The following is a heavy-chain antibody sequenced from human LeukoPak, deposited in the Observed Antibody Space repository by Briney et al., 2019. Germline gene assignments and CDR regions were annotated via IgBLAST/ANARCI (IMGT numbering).Heavy chain of an antibody. J-gene: IGHJ4*02. CDR3: ARLYNSGSF. CDR2: ISSTSTYM. V-gene: IGHV3-21*01. Sequence: GGSLRLSCAASGFPFSSFSMTWVRQAPGKGLEWVSFISSTSTYMYYADSVKGRFTISRDNAKSSLYLQMNSLRAEDTAVYYCARLYNSGSFWGQGALVTVSS. CDR1: GFPFSSFS. D-gene: IGHD5-12*01.